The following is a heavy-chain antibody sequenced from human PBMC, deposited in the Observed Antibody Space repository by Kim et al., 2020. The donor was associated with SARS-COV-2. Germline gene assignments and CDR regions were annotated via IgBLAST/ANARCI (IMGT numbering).Heavy chain of an antibody. V-gene: IGHV3-7*01. CDR3: ARDIIATVGATYYYYGMDV. J-gene: IGHJ6*02. CDR1: GFTFSSYW. Sequence: GGSLRLSCAASGFTFSSYWMSWVRQAPGKGLEWVANIKQDGSEKYYVDSVKGRFTISRDNAKNSLYLQMNSLRAEDTAVYYCARDIIATVGATYYYYGMDVWGQGTTVTVSS. CDR2: IKQDGSEK. D-gene: IGHD1-26*01.